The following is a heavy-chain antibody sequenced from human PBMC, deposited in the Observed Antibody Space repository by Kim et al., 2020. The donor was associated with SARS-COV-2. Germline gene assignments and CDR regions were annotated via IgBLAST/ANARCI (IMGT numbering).Heavy chain of an antibody. CDR2: ISYDGSNK. CDR3: AKDRNDYGDYDVDY. D-gene: IGHD4-17*01. CDR1: GFTFSSYG. J-gene: IGHJ4*02. Sequence: GGSLRLSCAASGFTFSSYGMHWVRQAPGKGLEWVAVISYDGSNKYYADSVKGRFTISRDNSKNTLYLQMNSLRAEDTAVYYCAKDRNDYGDYDVDYWGQGTLVTVSS. V-gene: IGHV3-30*18.